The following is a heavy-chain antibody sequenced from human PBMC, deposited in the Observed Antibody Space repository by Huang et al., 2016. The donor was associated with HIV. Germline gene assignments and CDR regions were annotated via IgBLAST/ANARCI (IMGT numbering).Heavy chain of an antibody. D-gene: IGHD6-13*01. Sequence: QVQLQESGPGLVKASETLSLTCIVSCDSVNNYYWSWIRQPAGKRLEWIGRIYVTGTTNDSPSLKSRVTMSLDVSKNQFSLTLKSLSVADTAVYFCARVKGSSWLGYYFDYWGQGIPVTVSS. CDR3: ARVKGSSWLGYYFDY. CDR1: CDSVNNYY. CDR2: IYVTGTT. J-gene: IGHJ4*02. V-gene: IGHV4-4*07.